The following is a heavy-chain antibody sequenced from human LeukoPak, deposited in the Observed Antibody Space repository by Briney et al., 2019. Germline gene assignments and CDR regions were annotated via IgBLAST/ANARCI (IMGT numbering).Heavy chain of an antibody. J-gene: IGHJ4*02. CDR2: IKQDGNEK. Sequence: GGSLRLSCAASGFTFTNYWMNWVRQAPGKGLEWVARIKQDGNEKYYVESVKGRFTISRDNAKNSLYLQMDSLRAEDTAIYYRAREGYCSGGICSYDNWGQGTLVTVSS. V-gene: IGHV3-7*01. CDR1: GFTFTNYW. D-gene: IGHD2-15*01. CDR3: AREGYCSGGICSYDN.